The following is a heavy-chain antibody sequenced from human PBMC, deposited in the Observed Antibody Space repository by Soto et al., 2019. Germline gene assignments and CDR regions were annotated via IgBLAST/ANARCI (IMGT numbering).Heavy chain of an antibody. CDR1: GFTFSIYA. Sequence: PGGSLRLSCAAPGFTFSIYALHWVRQAPGKGLEWVAVMSPNGNNQYYADSVKGRFTISRDTSKSTLYLQMTSLRPDDTAVYYCATGANFYYDTSRYWSQRTLVTVSS. CDR3: ATGANFYYDTSRY. V-gene: IGHV3-30-3*01. CDR2: MSPNGNNQ. J-gene: IGHJ4*02. D-gene: IGHD3-22*01.